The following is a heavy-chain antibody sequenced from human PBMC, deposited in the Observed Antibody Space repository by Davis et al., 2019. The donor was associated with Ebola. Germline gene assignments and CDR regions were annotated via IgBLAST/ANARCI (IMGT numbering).Heavy chain of an antibody. J-gene: IGHJ6*02. Sequence: SETLSLTCTVSGGSISSGGYYWSWIRQHPGKGLEWIGYIYYSGSTNYNPSLKSRVTISVDTSKNQFSLKLSSVTAADTAVYYCARSELLWTYGMDVWGQGTTVTVSS. CDR3: ARSELLWTYGMDV. D-gene: IGHD2-2*01. CDR1: GGSISSGGYY. V-gene: IGHV4-61*08. CDR2: IYYSGST.